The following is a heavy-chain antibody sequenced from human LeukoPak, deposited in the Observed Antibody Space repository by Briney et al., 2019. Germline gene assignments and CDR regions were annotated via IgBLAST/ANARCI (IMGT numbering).Heavy chain of an antibody. D-gene: IGHD3-22*01. Sequence: ASVTVSCKAFGYTFDTSSISWVRQAPGQGLEWMGWINPNSGGTNYAQKFQGRVTMTRDTSISTAYMGLSRLRSDDTAVYYCARHPPYYDSSGYYDDYWGQGTLVTVSS. J-gene: IGHJ4*02. CDR2: INPNSGGT. CDR3: ARHPPYYDSSGYYDDY. CDR1: GYTFDTSS. V-gene: IGHV1-2*02.